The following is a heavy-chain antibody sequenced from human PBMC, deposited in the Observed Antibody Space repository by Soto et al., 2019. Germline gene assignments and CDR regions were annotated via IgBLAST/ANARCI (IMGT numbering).Heavy chain of an antibody. CDR3: ARVRVRFLEWLGSEG. D-gene: IGHD3-3*01. CDR1: GGTFSSYA. Sequence: QVQLVQSGAEVKKPGSSVKVSCKASGGTFSSYAFSWVRQAPGQGLEWMGGIIPTFGTANYAQKFQGRVTXXADESTSTAYMELSSLRSEDTAVYYCARVRVRFLEWLGSEGWGQGTLVTVSS. J-gene: IGHJ4*02. V-gene: IGHV1-69*12. CDR2: IIPTFGTA.